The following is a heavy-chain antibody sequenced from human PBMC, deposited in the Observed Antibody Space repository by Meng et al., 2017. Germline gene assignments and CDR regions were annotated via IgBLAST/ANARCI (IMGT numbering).Heavy chain of an antibody. J-gene: IGHJ4*02. CDR3: ARVVYSSGWSFDY. D-gene: IGHD6-19*01. V-gene: IGHV1-2*02. CDR2: INPSGGGT. CDR1: GYTFTNFY. Sequence: VQLGQSGAEVKKPGASVNVPCKASGYTFTNFYIHWLRQAPGQGLEWMGWINPSGGGTKYAQKFQDKITMTRDTSISAVYLELSGLRSDDTAIYYCARVVYSSGWSFDYWGQGTLVTVSS.